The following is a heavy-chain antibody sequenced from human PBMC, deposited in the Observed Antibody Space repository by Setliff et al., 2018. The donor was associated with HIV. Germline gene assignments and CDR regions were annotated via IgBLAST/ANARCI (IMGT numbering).Heavy chain of an antibody. D-gene: IGHD3-10*01. J-gene: IGHJ4*02. CDR3: ARRGGGNYQTLYYFDY. V-gene: IGHV4-34*01. CDR1: GGSFSGNY. Sequence: SETLSLTCAVYGGSFSGNYWNWIRQPPGKGLEWIGEINHSANTNYSPSLKSRVTISVDTSKNQFSLKLSSVTAADTAIYFCARRGGGNYQTLYYFDYWGQGRLVTVSS. CDR2: INHSANT.